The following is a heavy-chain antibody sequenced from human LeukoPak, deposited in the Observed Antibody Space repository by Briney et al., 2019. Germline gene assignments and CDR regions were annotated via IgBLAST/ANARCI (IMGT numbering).Heavy chain of an antibody. D-gene: IGHD1-26*01. CDR1: GFTFSSYA. V-gene: IGHV3-23*01. J-gene: IGHJ4*02. Sequence: GGSLRLSCAASGFTFSSYAMSWVRQAPGKGLEWVSAISGSGGSTYYADSVKGRFTISRDNSKNPLYLQMNSLRAGDAGVYYCAKGKLFVGIGGATDPNFDYWGQGTLVTVSS. CDR2: ISGSGGST. CDR3: AKGKLFVGIGGATDPNFDY.